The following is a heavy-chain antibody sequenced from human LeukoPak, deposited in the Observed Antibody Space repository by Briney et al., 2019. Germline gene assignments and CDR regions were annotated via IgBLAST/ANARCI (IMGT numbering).Heavy chain of an antibody. J-gene: IGHJ4*02. CDR3: ARGKRRFDS. CDR1: GFTFSDYY. CDR2: MSESGSSI. Sequence: GGSLRLSCAASGFTFSDYYMSWIRQAPGKGLEWVSYMSESGSSIYYAASVKGRFTISRDNVNHSLFLQMNSLRAEDTAVYYGARGKRRFDSWGQGTLVTVSS. V-gene: IGHV3-11*01.